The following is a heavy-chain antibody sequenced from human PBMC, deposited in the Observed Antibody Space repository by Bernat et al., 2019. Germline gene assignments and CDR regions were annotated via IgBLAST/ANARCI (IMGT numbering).Heavy chain of an antibody. CDR1: GFSLSTSGVG. D-gene: IGHD5-18*01. CDR3: ARVDTAMVTFDY. J-gene: IGHJ4*02. V-gene: IGHV2-5*02. CDR2: VYWDDDK. Sequence: QITLKESGPTLVKPTQTLTLTCTFSGFSLSTSGVGVAWIRQPPGKALEWLALVYWDDDKRYSPSLKNRLTITKDTSKNQVVLTMTNMDPVDTATYYCARVDTAMVTFDYWGQGTLVTVSS.